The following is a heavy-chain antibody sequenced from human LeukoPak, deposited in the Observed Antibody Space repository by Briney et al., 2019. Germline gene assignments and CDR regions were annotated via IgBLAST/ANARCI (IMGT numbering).Heavy chain of an antibody. CDR2: IGATGGSV. D-gene: IGHD1-26*01. J-gene: IGHJ4*01. Sequence: PGGSLRLSCAASGFTFSDYAMTWFRQTPGRGLEWVSAIGATGGSVYYADFVKGRFTISRDDSKNTLYLQMNSLRAEDTAVYYCVESGSYQYYFDYWGQEPWSPSPQ. CDR3: VESGSYQYYFDY. V-gene: IGHV3-23*01. CDR1: GFTFSDYA.